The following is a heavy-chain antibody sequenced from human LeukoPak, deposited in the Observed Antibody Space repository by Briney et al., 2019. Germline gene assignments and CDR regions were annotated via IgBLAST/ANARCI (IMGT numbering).Heavy chain of an antibody. V-gene: IGHV3-23*01. CDR2: ISGSTGRT. CDR3: APRVVGSAPFDY. CDR1: GFTFSSYG. Sequence: GGSLRLSCAASGFTFSSYGMSWVRQAPGKGLEWVSAISGSTGRTYYADSVKGRFTISRDNSKNTLYLQMDNLRAEDTAVYYCAPRVVGSAPFDYWGQGTLVTVSS. J-gene: IGHJ4*02. D-gene: IGHD2-15*01.